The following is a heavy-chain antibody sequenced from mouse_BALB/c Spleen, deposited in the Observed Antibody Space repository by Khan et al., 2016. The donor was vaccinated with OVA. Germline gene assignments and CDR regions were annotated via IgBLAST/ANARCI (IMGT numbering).Heavy chain of an antibody. Sequence: VQLKESGGDLVKPGGSLKLSCAASGFTFSTYGMSWVRQTPDKRLEWVATISTGGSYTYYPDRVKGRFTISRDNAKNTLYLQMSSLKSVDTSMFYCAKLAYYYDGEGFDYWGQGSLVNVYA. CDR3: AKLAYYYDGEGFDY. V-gene: IGHV5-6*01. CDR1: GFTFSTYG. J-gene: IGHJ3*01. D-gene: IGHD1-1*01. CDR2: ISTGGSYT.